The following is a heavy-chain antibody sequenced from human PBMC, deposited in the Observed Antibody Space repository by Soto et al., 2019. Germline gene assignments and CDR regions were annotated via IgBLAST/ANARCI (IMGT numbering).Heavy chain of an antibody. Sequence: QVQLVQSGAEVKKPGASVKVSCKASGYTFTSYGISWVRQAPGQGLEWMGWISAYNGNTNYAQKLQGRVTMTTDTYTSKAYVELRSLRSDDTAVDYCARHSYCSGGSWYSFDYWGQGTLVTVSS. CDR1: GYTFTSYG. D-gene: IGHD2-15*01. J-gene: IGHJ4*02. CDR3: ARHSYCSGGSWYSFDY. V-gene: IGHV1-18*01. CDR2: ISAYNGNT.